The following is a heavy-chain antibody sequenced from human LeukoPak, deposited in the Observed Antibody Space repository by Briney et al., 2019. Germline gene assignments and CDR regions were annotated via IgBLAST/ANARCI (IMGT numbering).Heavy chain of an antibody. V-gene: IGHV1-8*01. CDR2: MNPNSGNT. Sequence: ASVKVSCKASGYTFTSYDINWVRQATGQGLEWMGWMNPNSGNTGYARKFQGRVTMTRNTSISTAYMELSSLRSEDTAVYYCARAGYSSSWYKGYYYYGMDVWGQGTTVTVSS. CDR3: ARAGYSSSWYKGYYYYGMDV. J-gene: IGHJ6*02. CDR1: GYTFTSYD. D-gene: IGHD6-13*01.